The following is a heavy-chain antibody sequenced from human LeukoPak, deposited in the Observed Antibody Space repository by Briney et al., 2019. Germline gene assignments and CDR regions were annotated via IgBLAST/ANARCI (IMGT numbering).Heavy chain of an antibody. D-gene: IGHD3-10*01. V-gene: IGHV3-73*01. J-gene: IGHJ4*02. CDR3: TRLGDYGSGSSKDDY. CDR1: GFTFSDSD. Sequence: GGSLRLSCAASGFTFSDSDIHWVRQASGKGLEWVGRIRTKTNSYATAYAASVRGRFTVSRDDSKNTAFLQMNSLKTEDTAVYYCTRLGDYGSGSSKDDYWGQGTLVTVSS. CDR2: IRTKTNSYAT.